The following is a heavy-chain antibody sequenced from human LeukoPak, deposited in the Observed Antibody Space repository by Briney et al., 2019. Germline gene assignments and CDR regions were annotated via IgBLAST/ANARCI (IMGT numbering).Heavy chain of an antibody. Sequence: QPGRSLRLSCAASGFTFSSYGMHWVRQAPGKGLEWVAVIWYDGTNKNYADSVKGRFTISRDNSKNTLFLLMDSLRAEDTAVYYCARDRGVSYFDYWGQGTQVTVSS. CDR1: GFTFSSYG. J-gene: IGHJ4*02. CDR2: IWYDGTNK. CDR3: ARDRGVSYFDY. D-gene: IGHD3-10*01. V-gene: IGHV3-33*01.